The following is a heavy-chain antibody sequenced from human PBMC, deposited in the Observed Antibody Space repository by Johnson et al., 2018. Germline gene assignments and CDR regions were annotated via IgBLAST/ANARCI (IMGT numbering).Heavy chain of an antibody. CDR3: ARRSSADAFDI. CDR1: GFTFSSYG. Sequence: QVQLVQSGGGVVQPGRSLRLSCAASGFTFSSYGMHWVRQAPGKGLEWVAVRWYDGSNKYYADSVKGRFTISRDNSKNTLYLQMNSLRAEDTAVYYCARRSSADAFDIWGQGTMVTVSS. D-gene: IGHD3-22*01. J-gene: IGHJ3*02. V-gene: IGHV3-33*01. CDR2: RWYDGSNK.